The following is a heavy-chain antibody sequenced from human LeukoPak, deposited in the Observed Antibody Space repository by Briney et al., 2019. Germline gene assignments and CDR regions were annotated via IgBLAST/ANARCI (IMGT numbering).Heavy chain of an antibody. Sequence: PGGSLRLPCAASGFTFSSYGMHWVRQAPGKGLEWVAVISYDGSNKYYADSVKGRFTISRDNSKNTLYLQMNSLRAEDTAVYYCAEDGLGYCSSTSCYVHYYYGMDVWGQGTTVTVSS. CDR1: GFTFSSYG. V-gene: IGHV3-30*18. CDR3: AEDGLGYCSSTSCYVHYYYGMDV. CDR2: ISYDGSNK. D-gene: IGHD2-2*01. J-gene: IGHJ6*02.